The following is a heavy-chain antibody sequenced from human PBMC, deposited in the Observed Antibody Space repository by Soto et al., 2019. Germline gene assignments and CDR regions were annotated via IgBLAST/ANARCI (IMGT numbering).Heavy chain of an antibody. CDR3: AHRPYSYTYYFDY. D-gene: IGHD1-26*01. V-gene: IGHV2-5*02. J-gene: IGHJ4*02. CDR1: GFSLSTRGVC. CDR2: IYWDDEK. Sequence: QITLKESGPTLVKPTQTLTLTCTFSGFSLSTRGVCVGWFRQPPGRALEWLALIYWDDEKRYSPSLQNRLTITRDTSKTQVVLTMTNMDPVYTATYYCAHRPYSYTYYFDYWGQGTLVTVSS.